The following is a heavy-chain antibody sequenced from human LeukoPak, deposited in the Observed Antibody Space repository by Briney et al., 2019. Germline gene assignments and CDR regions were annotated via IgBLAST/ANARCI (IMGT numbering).Heavy chain of an antibody. CDR1: GGSISGYY. V-gene: IGHV4-59*01. D-gene: IGHD5/OR15-5a*01. CDR3: ARGGLNGVDV. CDR2: FYYSGNS. Sequence: SETLSLTCTVSGGSISGYYWSWIRQPPGKGLEWIGYFYYSGNSNYNPSLKSRVTISADTSKNQFSLNLSSVTAADTAVYYCARGGLNGVDVWGQGTTVTVSS. J-gene: IGHJ6*02.